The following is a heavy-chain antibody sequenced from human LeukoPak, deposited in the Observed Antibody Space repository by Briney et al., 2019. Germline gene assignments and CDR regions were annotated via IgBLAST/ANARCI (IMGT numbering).Heavy chain of an antibody. CDR3: ARGFYYYGSGSYYPFAYFDY. D-gene: IGHD3-10*01. CDR2: ISSSSSTI. J-gene: IGHJ4*02. V-gene: IGHV3-48*01. Sequence: PGGSLRLSCAASGFTFSSYSMNWVRQAPGKGLEWVSYISSSSSTIYYADSVKGRFTISRDNAKNSLYLQMNSLRAEDTAVYYCARGFYYYGSGSYYPFAYFDYWGQGTLVTVSS. CDR1: GFTFSSYS.